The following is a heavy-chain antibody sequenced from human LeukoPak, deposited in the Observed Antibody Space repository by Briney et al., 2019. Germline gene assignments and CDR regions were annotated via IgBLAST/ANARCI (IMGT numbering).Heavy chain of an antibody. CDR2: ISSSSSYI. CDR1: GFTFSSYS. D-gene: IGHD6-13*01. V-gene: IGHV3-21*01. CDR3: ARAVAAAGFS. J-gene: IGHJ5*02. Sequence: GGSLRLSCAASGFTFSSYSMNWVRQAPGKGLEWVSSISSSSSYIYYADSVKGRFTISRDNAKNSLYLQMNTLRAEDTAVYYCARAVAAAGFSWGQGTLVTVSS.